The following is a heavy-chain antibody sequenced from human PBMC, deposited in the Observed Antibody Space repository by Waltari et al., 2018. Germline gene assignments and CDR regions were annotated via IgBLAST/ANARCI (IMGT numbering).Heavy chain of an antibody. CDR3: AGARSRLGRHNWFDP. CDR2: MNPRSGNT. Sequence: QVQLVQSGAEVKKPGASVKVSCKASGYTFTSYDINWVRQATGQGLEWMGWMNPRSGNTGYEQKFRGRVTTTRNTPISTAYMKLSSLISEDTAVYYCAGARSRLGRHNWFDPWGQGTLVTVSS. J-gene: IGHJ5*02. D-gene: IGHD6-13*01. V-gene: IGHV1-8*01. CDR1: GYTFTSYD.